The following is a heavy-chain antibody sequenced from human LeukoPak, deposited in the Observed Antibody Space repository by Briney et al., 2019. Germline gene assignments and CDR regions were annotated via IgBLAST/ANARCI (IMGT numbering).Heavy chain of an antibody. D-gene: IGHD3-9*01. V-gene: IGHV1-2*02. Sequence: ASVKVSCKASGYTFTGYYMHWVRQAPGQGLEWMGWINPNNGGTNYAQKFQGRVTMTRDTSISTAYMELSRLRSDDTAVYYCARDDILTGYWFDPWGQGTLVTVSS. J-gene: IGHJ5*02. CDR1: GYTFTGYY. CDR2: INPNNGGT. CDR3: ARDDILTGYWFDP.